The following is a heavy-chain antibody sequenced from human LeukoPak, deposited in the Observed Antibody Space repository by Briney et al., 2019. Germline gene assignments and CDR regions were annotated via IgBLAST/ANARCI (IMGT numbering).Heavy chain of an antibody. Sequence: PSETLSLTCSVSGGSIRSYYWSWIRQPPGKGREWSGYIYYIGSTNYNPSLQSRVTISMDTSKNQFSLKLTSLTAADTAVYYCARESSTARFDYWGQGTLVTVSS. J-gene: IGHJ4*02. V-gene: IGHV4-59*01. CDR3: ARESSTARFDY. CDR2: IYYIGST. CDR1: GGSIRSYY.